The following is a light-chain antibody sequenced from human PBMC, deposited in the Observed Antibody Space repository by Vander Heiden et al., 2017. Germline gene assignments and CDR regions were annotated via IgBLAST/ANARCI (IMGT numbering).Light chain of an antibody. J-gene: IGKJ2*01. V-gene: IGKV3-15*01. Sequence: EIVMTQSPATLSVSPGERATLSCRASQSFSNNLAWYQQKPGQAPSLLIYGASTRATGIPARFSGSGSGTEFTLTISSLQSEDFAVYYCQQYNNWPATFGQGTKLEIK. CDR2: GAS. CDR3: QQYNNWPAT. CDR1: QSFSNN.